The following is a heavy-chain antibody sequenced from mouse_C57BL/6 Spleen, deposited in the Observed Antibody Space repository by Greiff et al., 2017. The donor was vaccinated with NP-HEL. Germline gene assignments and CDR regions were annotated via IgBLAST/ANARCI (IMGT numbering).Heavy chain of an antibody. Sequence: VQLKQPGAELVKPGASVKMSCKASGYTFTSYWITWVKQRPGQGLEWIGDIYPGSGSTNYNEKFKSKATLTVDTSSSTAYMQLSSLTSEDSAVYYCARKGEYDGYPLYYAMDYWGQGTSVTVSS. V-gene: IGHV1-55*01. J-gene: IGHJ4*01. CDR3: ARKGEYDGYPLYYAMDY. CDR2: IYPGSGST. D-gene: IGHD2-3*01. CDR1: GYTFTSYW.